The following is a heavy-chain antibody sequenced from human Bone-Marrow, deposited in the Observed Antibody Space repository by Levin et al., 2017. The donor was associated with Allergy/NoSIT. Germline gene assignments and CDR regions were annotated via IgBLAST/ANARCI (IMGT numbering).Heavy chain of an antibody. D-gene: IGHD6-19*01. CDR2: INSGGAT. V-gene: IGHV3-23*01. CDR3: AKEGPLAGMSDY. CDR1: GLTFSNFA. Sequence: GALRLSCVASGLTFSNFAMSWVRQAPGKGLEWVSAINSGGATYYPDAVKGRFTISRDNSKNTLYLQMNSLRAEDTAVYYCAKEGPLAGMSDYWGQGILVTVSS. J-gene: IGHJ4*02.